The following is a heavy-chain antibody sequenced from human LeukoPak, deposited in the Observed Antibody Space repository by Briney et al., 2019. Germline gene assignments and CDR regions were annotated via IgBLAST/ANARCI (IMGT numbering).Heavy chain of an antibody. CDR3: ARDGVYGGSGYDY. CDR2: INSDGRST. Sequence: PGRSLRLSCAASGFSFTSYGMHWVRQAPGKGLVWVSRINSDGRSTSYADSVKGRFTISRDNAKNTLYLQMNSLRAEDTALYYCARDGVYGGSGYDYWGQGTRVTVSS. D-gene: IGHD3-22*01. V-gene: IGHV3-74*01. CDR1: GFSFTSYG. J-gene: IGHJ4*02.